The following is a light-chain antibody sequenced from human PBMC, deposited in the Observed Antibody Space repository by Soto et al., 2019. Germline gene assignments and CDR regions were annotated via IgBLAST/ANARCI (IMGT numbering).Light chain of an antibody. Sequence: EIVLTQSPATLSLSPGERATLSCRASQGVSSWYLAWYQQKPGQAPSLLIYGASSRATGTPDRISGSGSGADFILTISSLEPEDYAVYYCQQYGTSLPLTFGGGTRLEIK. J-gene: IGKJ5*01. V-gene: IGKV3-20*01. CDR2: GAS. CDR1: QGVSSWY. CDR3: QQYGTSLPLT.